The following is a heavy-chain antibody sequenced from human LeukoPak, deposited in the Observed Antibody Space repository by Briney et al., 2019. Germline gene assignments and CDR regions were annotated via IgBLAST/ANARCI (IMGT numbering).Heavy chain of an antibody. J-gene: IGHJ4*02. V-gene: IGHV5-51*01. D-gene: IGHD3-22*01. Sequence: GESLKISCKGSGYSFTSYWIGWVRQMPGKGLVWMGIIDPGDSDTRYSPSFQGQVTISADKSISTAYLQWSSLKASDTAMYYCARSGTYYYDSSGRDAGYWGQGTLVTVSS. CDR1: GYSFTSYW. CDR3: ARSGTYYYDSSGRDAGY. CDR2: IDPGDSDT.